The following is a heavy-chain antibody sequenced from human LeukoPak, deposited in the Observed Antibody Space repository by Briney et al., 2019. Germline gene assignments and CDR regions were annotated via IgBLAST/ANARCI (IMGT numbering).Heavy chain of an antibody. CDR3: ATKQWLAPPPDS. CDR2: INTDGTVA. V-gene: IGHV3-74*01. J-gene: IGHJ4*02. Sequence: GGSLRLSCAASGFTFSKYWMLWVRQAPGKGLESVSRINTDGTVATHADSVKGRFTVSRDNADNTMFLQMNSVRDEDTAVYYCATKQWLAPPPDSWGQGTPVTVSS. D-gene: IGHD6-19*01. CDR1: GFTFSKYW.